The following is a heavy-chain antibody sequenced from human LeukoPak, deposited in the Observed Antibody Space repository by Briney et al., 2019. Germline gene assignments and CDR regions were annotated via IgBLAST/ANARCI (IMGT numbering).Heavy chain of an antibody. CDR1: GGTFSSYA. D-gene: IGHD3-3*01. CDR2: IIPIFGTA. V-gene: IGHV1-69*05. Sequence: GSSVKVSCKASGGTFSSYAISWVRQAPGQGLEWLGRIIPIFGTANYAQKLQGRVTITTEESTSTAYMELSSLRSEDTAVYYCARRPYYDFWSGYYDNWFDPWGQGTLVTVSS. CDR3: ARRPYYDFWSGYYDNWFDP. J-gene: IGHJ5*02.